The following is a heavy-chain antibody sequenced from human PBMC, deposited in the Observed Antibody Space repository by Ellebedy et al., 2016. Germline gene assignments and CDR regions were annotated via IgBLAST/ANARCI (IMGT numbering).Heavy chain of an antibody. D-gene: IGHD5-12*01. V-gene: IGHV4-4*07. J-gene: IGHJ2*01. Sequence: SETLSLXCTVSGGSISSYYWSWIRQPAGKGLEWIGRIYTSGSTNYNPSLKSRVTMSVDTSKNQFSLKLSSVTAADTAVYYCARGRYSGYDPRNYWYFDLWGRGTLVTVSS. CDR3: ARGRYSGYDPRNYWYFDL. CDR1: GGSISSYY. CDR2: IYTSGST.